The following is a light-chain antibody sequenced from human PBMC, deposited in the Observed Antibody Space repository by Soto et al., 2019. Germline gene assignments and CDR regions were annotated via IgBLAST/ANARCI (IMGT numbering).Light chain of an antibody. Sequence: EIVMTQSPDTLSVSPGESATLSCGASQSIISNFLAWYQQKPGQAPRLLIYEASRRATGIPARFSGSGSGTDFTLTISSLEPEDFAVYYCQQRNNWPPEITFGQGTRLEIK. CDR3: QQRNNWPPEIT. V-gene: IGKV3D-20*02. J-gene: IGKJ5*01. CDR2: EAS. CDR1: QSIISNF.